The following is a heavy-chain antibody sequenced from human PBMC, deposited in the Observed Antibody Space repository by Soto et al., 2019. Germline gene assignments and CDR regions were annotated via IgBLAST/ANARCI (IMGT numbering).Heavy chain of an antibody. CDR3: ARLWALGAAY. V-gene: IGHV4-39*01. D-gene: IGHD6-13*01. Sequence: PSETLSLTCTVSGGSINSNKYYWSWIRQPPGKGLEWIGYIYYSGSTYYNPSLKSRVTISVDTSKNQFSLKLSSVTAADTAVYYCARLWALGAAYWGQGTLVTVSS. CDR1: GGSINSNKYY. J-gene: IGHJ4*02. CDR2: IYYSGST.